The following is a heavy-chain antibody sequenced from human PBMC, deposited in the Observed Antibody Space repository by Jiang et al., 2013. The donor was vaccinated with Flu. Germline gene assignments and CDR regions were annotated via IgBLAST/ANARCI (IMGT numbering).Heavy chain of an antibody. V-gene: IGHV4-34*01. CDR2: INHSGST. CDR3: ARLVGVVITKDAFDI. CDR1: GGSFSGYY. D-gene: IGHD3-22*01. J-gene: IGHJ3*02. Sequence: LLKPSETLSLTCAVYGGSFSGYYWSWIRQPPGKGLEWIGEINHSGSTNYNPSLKSRVTISVDTSKNQFSLKLSSVTAADTAVYYCARLVGVVITKDAFDIWGQGTMVTVSS.